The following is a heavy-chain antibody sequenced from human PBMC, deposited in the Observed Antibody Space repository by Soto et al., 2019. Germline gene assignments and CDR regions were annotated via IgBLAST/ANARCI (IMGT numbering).Heavy chain of an antibody. D-gene: IGHD6-19*01. CDR2: INAGNGNT. Sequence: QVQLVQSGAEVKKPGASVKVSCKASGYTFTSYAMHWVRQAPGQRLEWMGWINAGNGNTKYSQKFQGRVTITRDTSASTAYMELSSLRSEDTTVYYCARSIIRIAVADPVGYWGQATLLTVSS. V-gene: IGHV1-3*01. J-gene: IGHJ4*02. CDR1: GYTFTSYA. CDR3: ARSIIRIAVADPVGY.